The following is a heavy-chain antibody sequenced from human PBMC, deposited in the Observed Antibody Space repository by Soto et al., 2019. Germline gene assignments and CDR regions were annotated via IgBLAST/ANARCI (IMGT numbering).Heavy chain of an antibody. V-gene: IGHV1-69*01. D-gene: IGHD3-22*01. Sequence: QVPLVQSGAEVKKPGSSVKVSCKASGGTFSSYAISWVRQAPGQGLEWMGGIIPIFGTANYAQKFQGRVTITADESTSTAYMELSSLRSEDTAVYYCARAGGVTTEGGPYYYDSSGYYAFDIWGQGTMVTVSS. CDR1: GGTFSSYA. J-gene: IGHJ3*02. CDR2: IIPIFGTA. CDR3: ARAGGVTTEGGPYYYDSSGYYAFDI.